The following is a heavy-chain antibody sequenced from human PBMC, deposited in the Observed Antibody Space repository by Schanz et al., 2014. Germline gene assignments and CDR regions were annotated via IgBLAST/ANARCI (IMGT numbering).Heavy chain of an antibody. CDR3: WTINIELRRHVYIGS. D-gene: IGHD2-8*02. Sequence: QVHLPESGPGLVKPSETLSVTCTVSGGSINHYFWTWIRQPAGKGLEWIGRIYSNGIALYNPSLERRGFMPVETADKKSPLNQTPGIPAEDTILYWWTINIELRRHVYIGSWGQGIQVTVSP. J-gene: IGHJ5*02. CDR1: GGSINHYF. CDR2: IYSNGIA. V-gene: IGHV4-4*07.